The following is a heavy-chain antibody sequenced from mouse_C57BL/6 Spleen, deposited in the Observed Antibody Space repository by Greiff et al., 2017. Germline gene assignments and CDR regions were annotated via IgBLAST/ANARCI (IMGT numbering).Heavy chain of an antibody. CDR3: ARIYYDYYVRFAY. J-gene: IGHJ3*01. D-gene: IGHD2-4*01. V-gene: IGHV1-64*01. CDR1: GYTFTSYW. CDR2: IHPNSGST. Sequence: VQLQQPGAELVKPGASVKLSCKASGYTFTSYWMHWVKQGPGQGLEWIGMIHPNSGSTNYNEKFKSKATLTVDKSSSTAYMQLSSLTSEDSAVYYCARIYYDYYVRFAYWGQGTLVTVSA.